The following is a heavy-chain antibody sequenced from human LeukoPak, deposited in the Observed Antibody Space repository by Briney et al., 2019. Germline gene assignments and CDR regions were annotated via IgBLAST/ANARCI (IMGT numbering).Heavy chain of an antibody. CDR1: GFTFSTYA. CDR3: AKNVLGMRAFDI. D-gene: IGHD3-16*01. V-gene: IGHV3-23*01. CDR2: IGGSGSPSSA. Sequence: PGGSLRLSCAASGFTFSTYAMTWVRQAPGKGLEWVSTIGGSGSPSSASYADSVKGRFTISSDKSKDTLHLLINSLRADDTAIYYCAKNVLGMRAFDIWGQGTMVTVSS. J-gene: IGHJ3*02.